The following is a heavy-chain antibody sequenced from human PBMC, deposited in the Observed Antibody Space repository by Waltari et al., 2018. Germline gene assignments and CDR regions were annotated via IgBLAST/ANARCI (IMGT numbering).Heavy chain of an antibody. J-gene: IGHJ4*02. V-gene: IGHV4-61*01. CDR3: ARESPRYYYDSSGYYPTYYFDY. CDR1: GGSVSSGSYY. Sequence: QVQLQESGPGLVKPSETLSLTCTVSGGSVSSGSYYWSWIRQPPGKGLEWIGYIYYSGSTNYNPSLTSRVTISVDTSKNQFSLKLSSVTAADTAVYYCARESPRYYYDSSGYYPTYYFDYWGQGTLVTVSS. D-gene: IGHD3-22*01. CDR2: IYYSGST.